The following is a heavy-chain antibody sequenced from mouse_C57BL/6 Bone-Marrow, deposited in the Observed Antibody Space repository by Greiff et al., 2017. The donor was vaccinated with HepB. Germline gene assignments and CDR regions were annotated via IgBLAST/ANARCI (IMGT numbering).Heavy chain of an antibody. V-gene: IGHV14-4*01. J-gene: IGHJ2*01. CDR3: TSYSNYPYFDY. Sequence: EVQLQQSGAELVRPGASVKLSCTASGFNIKDDYMHWVKQRPEQGLEWIGWIDPENGDTEYASKFQGKATITADTSSNTAYLQLSSLTSEDTAVYYCTSYSNYPYFDYWGQGTTLTVSS. D-gene: IGHD2-5*01. CDR2: IDPENGDT. CDR1: GFNIKDDY.